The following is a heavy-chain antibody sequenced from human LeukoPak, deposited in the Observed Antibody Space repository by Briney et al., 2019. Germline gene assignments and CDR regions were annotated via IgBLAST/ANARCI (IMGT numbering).Heavy chain of an antibody. V-gene: IGHV5-51*01. CDR3: ARAFASSSGALFDY. Sequence: GESLKISCQGSGYRFTNYWIGWVRQMRGKGLEWLGIIYPDDSRTRYSPSFQGQVTISADKSTSTAYLQWHSLKASDTAIYYCARAFASSSGALFDYWGQGALITVSS. D-gene: IGHD6-6*01. CDR2: IYPDDSRT. J-gene: IGHJ4*02. CDR1: GYRFTNYW.